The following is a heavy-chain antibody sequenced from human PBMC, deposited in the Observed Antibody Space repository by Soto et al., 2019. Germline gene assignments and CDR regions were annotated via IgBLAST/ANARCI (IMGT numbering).Heavy chain of an antibody. CDR3: VRDGSKTLRDCFDP. CDR1: GGSMSKFY. CDR2: VYATGTS. D-gene: IGHD4-17*01. Sequence: SETLSLTCSVSGGSMSKFYWSWIRKTTGKGLEWMGRVYATGTSDYNPSLRSRIAMSVDISKKTFSLRLRSVTAADTGVYYCVRDGSKTLRDCFDPWGQGILVTVSS. V-gene: IGHV4-4*07. J-gene: IGHJ5*02.